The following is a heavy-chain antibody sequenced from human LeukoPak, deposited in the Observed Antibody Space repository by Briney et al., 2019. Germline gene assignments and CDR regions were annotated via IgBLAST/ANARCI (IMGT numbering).Heavy chain of an antibody. J-gene: IGHJ4*02. CDR1: GGSISSSSYY. CDR3: ARSGYSFVDY. CDR2: IYHSGST. D-gene: IGHD5-18*01. V-gene: IGHV4-39*07. Sequence: SEXXSLTCTVSGGSISSSSYYWGWIRQPPGKGLEWIGSIYHSGSTYYNPSLKSRVTISVDTSKNQFSLKLSSVTAADTAVYYCARSGYSFVDYWGQGTLVTVSS.